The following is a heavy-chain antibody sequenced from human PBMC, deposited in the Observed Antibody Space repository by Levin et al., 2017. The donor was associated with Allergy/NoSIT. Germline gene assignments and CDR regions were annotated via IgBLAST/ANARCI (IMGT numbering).Heavy chain of an antibody. CDR2: IIPIFGTA. V-gene: IGHV1-69*13. CDR3: ARLPLRYYYDSSGYGGMDV. Sequence: AASVKVSCKASGGTFSSYAISWVRQAPGQGLEWMGGIIPIFGTANYAQKFQGRVTITADESTSTAYMELSSLRSEDTAVYYCARLPLRYYYDSSGYGGMDVWGQGTTVTVSS. CDR1: GGTFSSYA. J-gene: IGHJ6*02. D-gene: IGHD3-22*01.